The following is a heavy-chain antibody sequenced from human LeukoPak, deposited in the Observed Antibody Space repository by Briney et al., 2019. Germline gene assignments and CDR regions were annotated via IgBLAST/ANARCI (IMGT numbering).Heavy chain of an antibody. CDR2: ISSSSSTI. V-gene: IGHV3-48*01. D-gene: IGHD5-12*01. CDR1: GFTFSSYS. Sequence: GGSLRLSCAASGFTFSSYSMNWVRQAPGKGLEWVSYISSSSSTIYYADSVKGRFTISRDNAKNSLYLQMNSLRAEDTAVYYCARAPSIGGGGYGLFDYWGQGTLVTVSS. CDR3: ARAPSIGGGGYGLFDY. J-gene: IGHJ4*02.